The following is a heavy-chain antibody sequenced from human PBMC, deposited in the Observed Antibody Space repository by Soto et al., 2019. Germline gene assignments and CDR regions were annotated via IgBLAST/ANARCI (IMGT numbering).Heavy chain of an antibody. CDR2: INHSGST. CDR3: ARYNIVATIAPYYFDY. CDR1: GGSFSGYY. D-gene: IGHD5-12*01. J-gene: IGHJ4*02. Sequence: PSETLSLTCAVYGGSFSGYYWSWIRQPPGKGLEWIGEINHSGSTNYNPSLKSRVTISVDTSKNQFSLKLSSVTAADTAVYYCARYNIVATIAPYYFDYWGQGTLVTVSS. V-gene: IGHV4-34*01.